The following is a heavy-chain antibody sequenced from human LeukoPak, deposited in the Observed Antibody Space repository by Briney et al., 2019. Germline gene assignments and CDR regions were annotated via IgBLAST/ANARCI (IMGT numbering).Heavy chain of an antibody. CDR2: IYYSGST. J-gene: IGHJ4*02. CDR1: GGSISSGGYH. D-gene: IGHD3-22*01. Sequence: SETLSLTCTVSGGSISSGGYHWSWIRQHPGKGLEWIGYIYYSGSTYYNPSLKSRVTISVDTSKNQFSLKLSSVTAADTAVYYCARRDYYDSSGYGLWGQGTLVTVSS. V-gene: IGHV4-31*03. CDR3: ARRDYYDSSGYGL.